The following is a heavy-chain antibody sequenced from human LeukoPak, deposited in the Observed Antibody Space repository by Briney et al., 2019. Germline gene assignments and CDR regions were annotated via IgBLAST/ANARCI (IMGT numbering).Heavy chain of an antibody. CDR2: IYYSGST. J-gene: IGHJ6*02. V-gene: IGHV4-59*01. D-gene: IGHD3-22*01. Sequence: PSETLSLTCTVSGGSISSYYWSWIRQPPGKGLEWIGYIYYSGSTNYNPSLKSRVTISVDTSKNQFSLKLSSVTAADTAVYYCARVEGHYDSSGMDVWGQGTTVTVSS. CDR3: ARVEGHYDSSGMDV. CDR1: GGSISSYY.